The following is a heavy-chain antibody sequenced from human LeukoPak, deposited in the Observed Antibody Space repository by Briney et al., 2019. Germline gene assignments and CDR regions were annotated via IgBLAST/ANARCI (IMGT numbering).Heavy chain of an antibody. CDR1: GFTVSSNY. CDR3: ANGRHCSGGSCYHRLNWFDP. Sequence: GGSLRLSCAASGFTVSSNYMSWFRQAPGKGLEWVSVIFSGGSAFYADSVKGRFTISRDNSKNTLYLQMNSLRAEDTAVYYCANGRHCSGGSCYHRLNWFDPWGQGTLVTVSS. J-gene: IGHJ5*02. CDR2: IFSGGSA. V-gene: IGHV3-53*01. D-gene: IGHD2-15*01.